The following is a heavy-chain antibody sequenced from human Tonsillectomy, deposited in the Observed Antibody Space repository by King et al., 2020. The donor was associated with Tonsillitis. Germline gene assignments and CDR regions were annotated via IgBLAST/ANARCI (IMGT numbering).Heavy chain of an antibody. D-gene: IGHD6-13*01. J-gene: IGHJ4*02. Sequence: QVQLQQSGPGLVKPSQTLSLTCAISGDSVSSNSAAWNWIRQSPSRGLEWLGRTYYRSKWYNDYAVSVKSRITINPDTSKNQFSLQLNSVTPEDTAVYYCAREYPLYSSSWYYTGEYYFDYWGQGTLVTVCS. CDR3: AREYPLYSSSWYYTGEYYFDY. V-gene: IGHV6-1*01. CDR2: TYYRSKWYN. CDR1: GDSVSSNSAA.